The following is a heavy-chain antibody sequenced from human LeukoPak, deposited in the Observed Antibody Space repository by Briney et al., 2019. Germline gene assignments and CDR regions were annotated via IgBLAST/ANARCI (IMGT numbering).Heavy chain of an antibody. J-gene: IGHJ4*02. CDR3: AKDRAFQAAGVTDY. CDR2: ISDDGTIK. V-gene: IGHV3-30*18. CDR1: GFSFSSHG. D-gene: IGHD3-10*01. Sequence: PGGSLRLSCAASGFSFSSHGMHWVRQAPGKGLEWVAVISDDGTIKLYGDSVKGRFTISRDYSKNTLYLQMNSLKTEDTAVYYCAKDRAFQAAGVTDYWGQGTLVTVSS.